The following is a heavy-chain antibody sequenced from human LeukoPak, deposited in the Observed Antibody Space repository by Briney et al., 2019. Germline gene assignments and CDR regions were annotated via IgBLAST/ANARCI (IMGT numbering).Heavy chain of an antibody. V-gene: IGHV4-39*07. Sequence: SETLSLTCTVSGGSISSSSYYWGWLRQPPGKGLEWIGSIYYSGITYYNPSLKSRVTISVDTSKNQFSLKLSSVTAADTAVYYCARSSSGWSHFDYWGQGTLVTVSS. CDR1: GGSISSSSYY. D-gene: IGHD6-19*01. CDR3: ARSSSGWSHFDY. J-gene: IGHJ4*02. CDR2: IYYSGIT.